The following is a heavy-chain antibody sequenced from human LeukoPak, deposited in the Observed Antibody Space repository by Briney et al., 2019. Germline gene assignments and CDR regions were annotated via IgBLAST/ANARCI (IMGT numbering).Heavy chain of an antibody. CDR2: ISGSGGST. D-gene: IGHD6-19*01. CDR1: GFTFSSYG. V-gene: IGHV3-23*01. J-gene: IGHJ3*02. CDR3: AKDRQWLVLGAFDI. Sequence: GGSLRPSCAASGFTFSSYGMHWVRQAPGKGLEWVSAISGSGGSTYYADSVKGRFTISRDNSKNTLYLQMNSLRAEDTAVYYCAKDRQWLVLGAFDIWGQGTMVTVSS.